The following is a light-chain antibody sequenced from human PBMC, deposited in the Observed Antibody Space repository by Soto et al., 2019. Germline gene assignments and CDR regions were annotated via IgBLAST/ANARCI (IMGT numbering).Light chain of an antibody. CDR2: GAS. Sequence: EIVLTQFPGTLSLSPGERATLSCRASQSVGSNYLAWYQQRPGQPPNLLIFGASHRAPGIPDRFSGSGSGTDFTLTISRLEPEDFAVYYCQRYGAFGQGTKVDIK. J-gene: IGKJ1*01. CDR1: QSVGSNY. V-gene: IGKV3-20*01. CDR3: QRYGA.